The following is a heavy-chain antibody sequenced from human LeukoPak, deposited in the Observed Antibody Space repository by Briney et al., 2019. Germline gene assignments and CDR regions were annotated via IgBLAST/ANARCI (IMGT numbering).Heavy chain of an antibody. CDR3: ASAIYTVAGFDY. CDR2: IYYSGST. D-gene: IGHD6-19*01. V-gene: IGHV4-39*01. Sequence: SETLSLTCTVSGGSISSSSYYWGWIRQPPGKGLEWIGSIYYSGSTYYNPSLKSRVTISVDTSKNQFSLKLSSVTAADTVVCYCASAIYTVAGFDYWGQGTLVTVSS. CDR1: GGSISSSSYY. J-gene: IGHJ4*02.